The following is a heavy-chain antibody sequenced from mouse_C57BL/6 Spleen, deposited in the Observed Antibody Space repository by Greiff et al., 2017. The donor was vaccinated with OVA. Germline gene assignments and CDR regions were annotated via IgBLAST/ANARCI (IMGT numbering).Heavy chain of an antibody. CDR3: AREYCDCGLDY. D-gene: IGHD5-1*01. J-gene: IGHJ2*01. V-gene: IGHV1-54*01. CDR1: GYSFTNYL. CDR2: INPGSGGT. Sequence: QVQLQQSGAELVRPGTSVKVSCKASGYSFTNYLIEWVKQRPGQGLEWIGVINPGSGGTNYNEKFKGKATLTADKSSSTAYMQLSSLTSEDSAVYCCAREYCDCGLDYWGQGTTLTVSS.